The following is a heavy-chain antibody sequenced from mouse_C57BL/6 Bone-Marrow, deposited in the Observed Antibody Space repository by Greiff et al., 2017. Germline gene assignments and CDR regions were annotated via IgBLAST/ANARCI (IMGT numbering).Heavy chain of an antibody. D-gene: IGHD1-1*01. CDR2: IYPGDGDT. V-gene: IGHV1-82*01. CDR1: GYAFSSSW. CDR3: ARGVLLTRTGFDY. Sequence: QVQLQQSGPELVKPGASVKISCKASGYAFSSSWMNWVKQRPGKGLEWIGRIYPGDGDTNYNGKFKGKATLTADKSSSTAYMQLSILTSEDSAVYVGARGVLLTRTGFDYWGQGTTLTVSS. J-gene: IGHJ2*01.